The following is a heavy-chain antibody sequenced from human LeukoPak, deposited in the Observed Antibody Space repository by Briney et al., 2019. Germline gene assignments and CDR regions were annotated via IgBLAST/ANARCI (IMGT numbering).Heavy chain of an antibody. D-gene: IGHD7-27*01. CDR2: IIPILGIA. CDR1: GGTFSSYT. J-gene: IGHJ5*02. CDR3: ARANWGSENWFDP. Sequence: SVKVSCKASGGTFSSYTISWVRQAPGQGLEWMGRIIPILGIANYAQKFQGRVMITADKSTSTAYMELSSLRSEDTAVYYCARANWGSENWFDPWGQGTLVTVSS. V-gene: IGHV1-69*02.